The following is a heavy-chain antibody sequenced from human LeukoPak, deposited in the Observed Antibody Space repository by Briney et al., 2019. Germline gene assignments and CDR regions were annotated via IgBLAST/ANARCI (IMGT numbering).Heavy chain of an antibody. CDR3: TTDDTMVRGVIDSDY. V-gene: IGHV3-15*01. J-gene: IGHJ4*02. CDR2: IKSKTDGGTT. D-gene: IGHD3-10*01. Sequence: GGSLRLSCAASGFTFSNAWMSWVRQAPGKGLEWVGRIKSKTDGGTTDYAAPVKGRFTISRDDSKNTLYLQMNSLKTEDTAVYYCTTDDTMVRGVIDSDYWGQGTLVTVPS. CDR1: GFTFSNAW.